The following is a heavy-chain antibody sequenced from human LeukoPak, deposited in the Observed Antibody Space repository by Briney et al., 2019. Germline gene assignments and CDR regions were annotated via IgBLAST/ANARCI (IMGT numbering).Heavy chain of an antibody. CDR3: ASAKGIFLYFEI. CDR1: GFNYGGYT. J-gene: IGHJ6*04. D-gene: IGHD2/OR15-2a*01. Sequence: GGSLRLSCEASGFNYGGYTMHWVRQAPGKGLEWVAIISYDGSNKDYADSVRGRFTISRDNSESKIYLQMKSLRAEDTATDFCASAKGIFLYFEIWGTKTKVTVSS. CDR2: ISYDGSNK. V-gene: IGHV3-30*01.